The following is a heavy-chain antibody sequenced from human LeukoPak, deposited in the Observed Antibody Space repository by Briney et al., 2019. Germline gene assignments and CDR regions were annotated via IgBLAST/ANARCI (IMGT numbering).Heavy chain of an antibody. V-gene: IGHV3-30*04. CDR1: GFTFSSYA. CDR2: ISYDGSNK. CDR3: ARDLKPERYNDGSLFY. J-gene: IGHJ4*02. D-gene: IGHD5-18*01. Sequence: GGSLRLSCAASGFTFSSYAMHWVRQAPGKGLEWVAVISYDGSNKYYADSVKGRFTISRDNSKNTLSLQMNSLRAEDTAVYYCARDLKPERYNDGSLFYWGQGTLVTVSS.